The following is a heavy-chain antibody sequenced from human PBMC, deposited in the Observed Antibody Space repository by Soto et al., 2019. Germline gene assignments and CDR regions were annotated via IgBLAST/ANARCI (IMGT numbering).Heavy chain of an antibody. Sequence: ASVKVSCKASGYTFTSYGISWVRQAPGQGLEWMGWISAYNGNTNYAQKLQGRVTMTTDTSTSTAYMELRSLRSDDTAVYYCARAGITLEENYYYYGMDVWGQGTTVTV. J-gene: IGHJ6*02. CDR1: GYTFTSYG. V-gene: IGHV1-18*01. CDR2: ISAYNGNT. D-gene: IGHD3-16*01. CDR3: ARAGITLEENYYYYGMDV.